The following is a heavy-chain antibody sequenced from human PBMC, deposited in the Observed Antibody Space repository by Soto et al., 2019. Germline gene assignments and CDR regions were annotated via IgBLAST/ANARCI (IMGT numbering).Heavy chain of an antibody. Sequence: GGSLRLSCAASGFTFSSYGMHWVRQAPGKGPEWVAVISYDGSNKYYADSVKGRFTISRDNSKNTLYLQMNSLRAEDTAVYYCAKDARSTHSYYYGMDVWGQGTTVTVSS. CDR3: AKDARSTHSYYYGMDV. V-gene: IGHV3-30*18. CDR2: ISYDGSNK. CDR1: GFTFSSYG. J-gene: IGHJ6*02. D-gene: IGHD1-1*01.